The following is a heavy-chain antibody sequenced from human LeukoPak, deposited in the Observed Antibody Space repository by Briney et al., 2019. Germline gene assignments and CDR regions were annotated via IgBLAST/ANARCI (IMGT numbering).Heavy chain of an antibody. CDR2: ISYDGTKK. CDR1: GFAFNNYG. D-gene: IGHD1-26*01. CDR3: AKDVSGSYGWDY. V-gene: IGHV3-30*18. J-gene: IGHJ4*02. Sequence: GGSLRLSCAASGFAFNNYGMHWVRQAPGKGLEWVAVISYDGTKKYYADSVKGRFTISRDDSTNTLCLQMNGLRTEDTALYYCAKDVSGSYGWDYWGQGTLVTVPS.